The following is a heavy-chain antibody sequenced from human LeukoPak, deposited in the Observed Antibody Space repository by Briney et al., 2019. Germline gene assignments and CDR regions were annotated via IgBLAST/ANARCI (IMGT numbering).Heavy chain of an antibody. CDR1: GGSISSYY. V-gene: IGHV4-59*01. CDR3: ARSGYSYGADAFDI. CDR2: IYYSGST. D-gene: IGHD5-18*01. J-gene: IGHJ3*02. Sequence: SETLSLTCTVSGGSISSYYWSWIRQPPGKGLEWIGYIYYSGSTNYNPSLKSRVTISVDTSKKQFSLKLSSVTAADTAVYYCARSGYSYGADAFDIWGQGTMVTVSS.